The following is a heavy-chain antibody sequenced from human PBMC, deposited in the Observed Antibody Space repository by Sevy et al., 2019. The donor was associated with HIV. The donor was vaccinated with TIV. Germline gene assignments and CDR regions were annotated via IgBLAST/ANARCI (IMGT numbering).Heavy chain of an antibody. CDR1: GGSFSGYY. Sequence: SETLSLTCAVYGGSFSGYYWNWIRQPPGKGLEWIGEINHSGSTNYNPSLKSRVTISVDTSKNQFSLKLSSVTAADTAVYYCASLCTNGVCGGYWGQGTLVTVSS. CDR2: INHSGST. V-gene: IGHV4-34*01. J-gene: IGHJ4*02. D-gene: IGHD2-8*01. CDR3: ASLCTNGVCGGY.